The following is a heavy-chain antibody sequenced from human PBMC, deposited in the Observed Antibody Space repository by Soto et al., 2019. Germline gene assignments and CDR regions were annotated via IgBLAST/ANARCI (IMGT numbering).Heavy chain of an antibody. CDR1: GYSFTSYD. D-gene: IGHD2-15*01. V-gene: IGHV1-8*01. J-gene: IGHJ4*02. Sequence: ASGKVSCKASGYSFTSYDINGVRQATGQGLERMGWMDPKTGNTGYGQKFQGRVTMTRNTSISRAYMELSSLTSEDPAVYYCARGRGWRDYWGGGCLITVSS. CDR3: ARGRGWRDY. CDR2: MDPKTGNT.